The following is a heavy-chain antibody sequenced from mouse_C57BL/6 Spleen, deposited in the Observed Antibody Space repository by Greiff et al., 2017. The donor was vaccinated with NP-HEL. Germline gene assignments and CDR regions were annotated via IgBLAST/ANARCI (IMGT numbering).Heavy chain of an antibody. CDR2: IYPGDGDT. D-gene: IGHD2-2*01. CDR1: GYAFSSSW. V-gene: IGHV1-82*01. J-gene: IGHJ3*01. Sequence: QVQLQQSGPELVKPGASVKISCKASGYAFSSSWMNWVKQRPGKGLEWIGRIYPGDGDTNYNGKFKGKATLTADKSSSTAYIQLSSLSSEDSAVYFCARDGYDRGAWVAYWGQGTLVTVSA. CDR3: ARDGYDRGAWVAY.